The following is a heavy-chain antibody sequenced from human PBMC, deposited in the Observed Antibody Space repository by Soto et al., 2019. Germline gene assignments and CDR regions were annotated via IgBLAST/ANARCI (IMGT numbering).Heavy chain of an antibody. CDR3: AREKSGSGSYYNFYYYIDV. CDR2: IYYSGST. Sequence: SETLSLTCTVSGGSVSSGSYYWSWIRQPPGKGLEWIGYIYYSGSTNYNPSLKSRVTISVDTSKNQFSLKLSSVTAADTAVYYCAREKSGSGSYYNFYYYIDVWGKRTTVTVSS. D-gene: IGHD3-10*01. J-gene: IGHJ6*03. V-gene: IGHV4-61*01. CDR1: GGSVSSGSYY.